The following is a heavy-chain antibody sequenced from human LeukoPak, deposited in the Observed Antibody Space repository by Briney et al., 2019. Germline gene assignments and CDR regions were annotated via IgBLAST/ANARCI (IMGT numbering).Heavy chain of an antibody. D-gene: IGHD6-13*01. CDR1: GGSISSYY. CDR2: IYYSGST. CDR3: ARLPSSSWNDY. J-gene: IGHJ4*02. V-gene: IGHV4-59*01. Sequence: SETLSLTCTVSGGSISSYYWSWIRQPPGKGLEWIGYIYYSGSTNYNPSLKSRVTISVDTSKNQFSLKLSSVTAADTAMYYCARLPSSSWNDYWGQGTLVTVSS.